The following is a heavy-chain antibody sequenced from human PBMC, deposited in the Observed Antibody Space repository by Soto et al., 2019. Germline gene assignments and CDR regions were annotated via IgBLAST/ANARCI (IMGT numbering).Heavy chain of an antibody. Sequence: GGSLRLSCAASGFTFRSYAMSWVRQAPGKGLEWVSAISGSGDSTYYADSVKGRFTISRDNSKNTLYLQMNSLRAEDTAVYYCAKKASCGSTSCYLPNDYYYYYGMDVWGQGTTVTVSS. V-gene: IGHV3-23*01. CDR3: AKKASCGSTSCYLPNDYYYYYGMDV. CDR2: ISGSGDST. D-gene: IGHD2-2*01. CDR1: GFTFRSYA. J-gene: IGHJ6*02.